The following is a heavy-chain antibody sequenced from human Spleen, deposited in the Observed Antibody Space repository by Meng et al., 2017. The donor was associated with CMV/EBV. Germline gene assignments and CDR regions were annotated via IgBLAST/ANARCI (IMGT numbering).Heavy chain of an antibody. Sequence: GESLKISCAASGFTFDDYGMSWVRQAPGKGLEWVSGINWNGGSTGYADSVKGRFTISRDNAKNSLYLQMNSLRAEDTALYYCARSPIFGVVIIPSYYFDYWGQGTLVTVSS. V-gene: IGHV3-20*04. CDR1: GFTFDDYG. CDR3: ARSPIFGVVIIPSYYFDY. D-gene: IGHD3-3*01. J-gene: IGHJ4*02. CDR2: INWNGGST.